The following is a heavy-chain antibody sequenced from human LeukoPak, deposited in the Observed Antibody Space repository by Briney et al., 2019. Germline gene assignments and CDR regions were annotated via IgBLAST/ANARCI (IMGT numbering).Heavy chain of an antibody. J-gene: IGHJ4*02. CDR1: GGTFSSYA. CDR2: IIPIFGTA. D-gene: IGHD2-2*01. V-gene: IGHV1-69*05. CDR3: ARSLRTVKRSSTSCPFDY. Sequence: SVKVSCKASGGTFSSYAISWVRQAPGQGLEWMGGIIPIFGTANYAQKFQGRVTITTDESTSTAYMELSGLRSDDTAVYYCARSLRTVKRSSTSCPFDYWGQGTLVTVSS.